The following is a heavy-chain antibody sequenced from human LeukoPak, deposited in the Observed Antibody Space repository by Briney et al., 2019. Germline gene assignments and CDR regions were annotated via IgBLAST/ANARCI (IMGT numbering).Heavy chain of an antibody. V-gene: IGHV4-31*03. CDR1: GGSISSGGYY. CDR3: AIGYSSSWYSDY. Sequence: PSETLSLTCTVSGGSISSGGYYWSWIRQHPGKGLEWIGYIYYSGSTYYNPSLKSRVTISVDTSKNQFSLKLSSVTAADTAVYYCAIGYSSSWYSDYWGQGTLVTVSS. CDR2: IYYSGST. J-gene: IGHJ4*02. D-gene: IGHD6-13*01.